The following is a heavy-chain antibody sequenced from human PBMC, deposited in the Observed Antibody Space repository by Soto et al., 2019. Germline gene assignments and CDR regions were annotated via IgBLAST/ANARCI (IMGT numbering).Heavy chain of an antibody. V-gene: IGHV1-18*04. J-gene: IGHJ3*02. CDR3: ARDFRSIVGAFDI. CDR1: GYTFTSFA. Sequence: GGPVKGSCKASGYTFTSFALSWGRHAPGQGLEWRGWISAYNGNTNYAQKLQGRVTMTTDTSTSTAYMELRSLRSDDTAVYYCARDFRSIVGAFDIWGQGTMVTVSS. CDR2: ISAYNGNT. D-gene: IGHD3-22*01.